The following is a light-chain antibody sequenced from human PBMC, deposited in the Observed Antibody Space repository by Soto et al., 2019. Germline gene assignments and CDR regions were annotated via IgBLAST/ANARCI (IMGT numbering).Light chain of an antibody. CDR3: LQDYNYPWT. CDR1: QGIRND. J-gene: IGKJ1*01. CDR2: AAS. Sequence: AIQMTQSPSSLSASVGDRVTITCLASQGIRNDLGWYQQKPGKAPKLLIYAASSLQSGVPSRFSGSGSGTDFTLTISSLQHEDFATYYCLQDYNYPWTFGQGTKVDIK. V-gene: IGKV1-6*01.